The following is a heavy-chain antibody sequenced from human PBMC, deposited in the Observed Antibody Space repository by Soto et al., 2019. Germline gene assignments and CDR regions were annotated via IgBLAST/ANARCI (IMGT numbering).Heavy chain of an antibody. CDR1: GGSISNYY. V-gene: IGHV4-4*07. J-gene: IGHJ5*02. CDR2: VSSTGSS. D-gene: IGHD6-13*01. CDR3: ARGVPAAGTDWFDP. Sequence: SETLSLTCTVSGGSISNYYWSWIRQPAEKRLEWIGRVSSTGSSYYNPSLKSRVTISVDTSKNQVSLNLTSVTAADTAVYYCARGVPAAGTDWFDPWGQVTLVTVSS.